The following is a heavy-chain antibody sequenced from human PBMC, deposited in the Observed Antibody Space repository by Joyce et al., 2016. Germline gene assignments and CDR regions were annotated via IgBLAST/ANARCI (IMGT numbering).Heavy chain of an antibody. V-gene: IGHV4-39*01. J-gene: IGHJ4*02. D-gene: IGHD6-13*01. CDR1: GGSISSSSYY. Sequence: QLHLQESGPGLVKPSETLSLTCSVSGGSISSSSYYWGWIRQPPGKGLEWIGNIYYSGRTYDNPSLKSRVAMSLDTSKNQFSLRLSSVTAADTAVYYCSSEPLSSWDTFDYWGRGTLVTVSS. CDR2: IYYSGRT. CDR3: SSEPLSSWDTFDY.